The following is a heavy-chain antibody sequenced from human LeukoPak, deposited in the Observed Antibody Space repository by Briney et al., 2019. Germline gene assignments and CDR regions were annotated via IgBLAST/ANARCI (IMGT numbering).Heavy chain of an antibody. CDR2: ITSNGVNT. CDR1: GFTFSTYP. CDR3: VRRSSAWYGDY. J-gene: IGHJ3*01. Sequence: GGSLRLSCSASGFTFSTYPMHWVRPAPGKGVEYVSAITSNGVNTYYADSVKGRFTISRDNSKKTLYVQMSSLRTEDTAVYYCVRRSSAWYGDYWGQGTMVTVSS. D-gene: IGHD6-19*01. V-gene: IGHV3-64*05.